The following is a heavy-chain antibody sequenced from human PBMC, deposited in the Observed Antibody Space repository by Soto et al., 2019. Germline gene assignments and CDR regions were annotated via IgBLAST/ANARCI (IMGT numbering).Heavy chain of an antibody. D-gene: IGHD6-13*01. J-gene: IGHJ6*02. CDR2: IYWDDDK. Sequence: SGPPLVNPTQTLTLTCTFSGFSLSTSGVGVGWIRQPPGKALEWLALIYWDDDKRYSPSLKSRLTITKDTSKNQVVLTMTNMDPVDTATYYCTHRLRGSTWYPYYYYGMDVWGQGTTVTVSS. CDR3: THRLRGSTWYPYYYYGMDV. V-gene: IGHV2-5*02. CDR1: GFSLSTSGVG.